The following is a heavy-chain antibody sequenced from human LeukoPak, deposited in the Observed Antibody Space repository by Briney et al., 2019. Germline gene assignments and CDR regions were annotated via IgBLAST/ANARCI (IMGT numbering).Heavy chain of an antibody. CDR1: GYSFTTYW. J-gene: IGHJ4*02. D-gene: IGHD5-18*01. CDR2: IHPSDSDT. V-gene: IGHV5-51*01. CDR3: ATSYSYGAHFDH. Sequence: GESLKISCKGSGYSFTTYWIGWVRQMPGKGLDWMAAIHPSDSDTRYSPSFQGQVTISPDKSISTAYLQWSSLKASDTAMYYCATSYSYGAHFDHWGRGTRVTVSS.